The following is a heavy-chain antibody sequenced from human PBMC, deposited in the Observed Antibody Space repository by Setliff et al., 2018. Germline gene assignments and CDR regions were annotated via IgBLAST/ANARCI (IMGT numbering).Heavy chain of an antibody. CDR3: ARALGYCSRTSCYADACDI. CDR1: GYSISSDYY. V-gene: IGHV4-38-2*01. CDR2: MYHSGST. D-gene: IGHD2-2*01. J-gene: IGHJ3*02. Sequence: PSETLSLTCAVSGYSISSDYYWGWIRQPPGKGLEWIGSMYHSGSTYYNPSLKSRVTISVDTSKNQFSLKLNYVTAADTAVYYCARALGYCSRTSCYADACDIWGQGTMVTVS.